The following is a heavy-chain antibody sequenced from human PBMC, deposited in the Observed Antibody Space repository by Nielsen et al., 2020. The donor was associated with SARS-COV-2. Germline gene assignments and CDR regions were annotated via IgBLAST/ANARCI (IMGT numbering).Heavy chain of an antibody. CDR1: GYTFTSYG. Sequence: ASVKVSCKASGYTFTSYGISWVRQAPGQGLEWMGWISAYNGNTNYAQKFQGRVTMTRDTSTSTVYMELSSLRSEDTAVYYCARDSPPYPLGELDYWGQGTLVTVSS. CDR3: ARDSPPYPLGELDY. V-gene: IGHV1-18*01. CDR2: ISAYNGNT. J-gene: IGHJ4*02. D-gene: IGHD4-17*01.